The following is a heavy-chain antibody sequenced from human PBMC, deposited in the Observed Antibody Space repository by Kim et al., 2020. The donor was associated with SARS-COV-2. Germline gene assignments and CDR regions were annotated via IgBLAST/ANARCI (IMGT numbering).Heavy chain of an antibody. D-gene: IGHD3-10*01. CDR1: GFTFSGYW. J-gene: IGHJ4*01. Sequence: GGSLRLSCAASGFTFSGYWMSWVRQAPGKGLEWVANIKQDGSEKYYVDSVKGRFTISRDNAENSLYLQMNSLRAEDTAVYYCARDSFGQRRASPFDYWG. V-gene: IGHV3-7*01. CDR3: ARDSFGQRRASPFDY. CDR2: IKQDGSEK.